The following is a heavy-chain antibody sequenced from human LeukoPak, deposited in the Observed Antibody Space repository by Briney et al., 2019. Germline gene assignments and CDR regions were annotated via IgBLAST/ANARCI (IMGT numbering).Heavy chain of an antibody. Sequence: SETLSLTCTVSGASVSSGGYHWTWIRQPPGRGLEWIGYISSSGSANYNPSLKSRVSMSIDMSKNQLSLKLRSVTTADTAVYYCAKATTYEPFFDSWGQGTLVTVSS. CDR2: ISSSGSA. CDR3: AKATTYEPFFDS. D-gene: IGHD1-1*01. V-gene: IGHV4-61*08. J-gene: IGHJ4*02. CDR1: GASVSSGGYH.